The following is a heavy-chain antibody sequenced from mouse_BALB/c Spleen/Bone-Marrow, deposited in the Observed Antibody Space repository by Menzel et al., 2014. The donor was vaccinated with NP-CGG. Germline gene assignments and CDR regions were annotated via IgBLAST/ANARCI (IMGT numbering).Heavy chain of an antibody. CDR1: GFSLTSYG. J-gene: IGHJ1*01. Sequence: VQVVESGPGLVAPSQSLSIICTVSGFSLTSYGVHCVRQPPGKGLEWLGVIWAGRSTNYNSALMSRLSISKDNSKSQVFLKVNSLQTDDTAMYYCARDRAYGNWYFDVWGAGTTVTVSS. CDR3: ARDRAYGNWYFDV. D-gene: IGHD2-1*01. V-gene: IGHV2-9*02. CDR2: IWAGRST.